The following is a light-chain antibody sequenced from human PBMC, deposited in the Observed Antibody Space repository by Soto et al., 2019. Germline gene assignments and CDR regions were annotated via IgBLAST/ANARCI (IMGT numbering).Light chain of an antibody. CDR3: CSYTIASSHYV. V-gene: IGLV2-14*01. J-gene: IGLJ1*01. CDR1: SSDIGGYRY. Sequence: QSALTQPASVSGSPGQSITISCTGTSSDIGGYRYVSWYQQHPGKAPKLMIYEVSNRPSGVSIRFSGSKSGNTASLTISGLQTEDEADYYCCSYTIASSHYVFGSGTKVTVL. CDR2: EVS.